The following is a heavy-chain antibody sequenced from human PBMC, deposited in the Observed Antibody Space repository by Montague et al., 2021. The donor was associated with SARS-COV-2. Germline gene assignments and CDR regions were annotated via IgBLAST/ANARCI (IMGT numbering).Heavy chain of an antibody. CDR1: VFTFSAYW. J-gene: IGHJ4*02. CDR3: ARVVSNGWTFDY. D-gene: IGHD6-19*01. V-gene: IGHV3-7*03. Sequence: SLRLSCVASVFTFSAYWITLVRQAPGKGLEWVASLSQDGSEENSLYSXKGRFTISGDNAKSSLYLQMNSLRAEDTAVFYCARVVSNGWTFDYWGQGTLVTVSS. CDR2: LSQDGSEE.